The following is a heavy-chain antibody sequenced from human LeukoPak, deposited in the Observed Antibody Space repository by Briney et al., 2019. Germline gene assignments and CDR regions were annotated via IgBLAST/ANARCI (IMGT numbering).Heavy chain of an antibody. CDR2: IYYSGST. D-gene: IGHD5-18*01. CDR3: ARQSTAMVKDWFDP. V-gene: IGHV4-59*08. J-gene: IGHJ5*02. CDR1: GGSISSYY. Sequence: SETLSLTCTVSGGSISSYYWSWIRQPPGKGLEWIGYIYYSGSTNYNPSLKSRVTISVDTSKNQFSLKLSSVTAADTAVYYCARQSTAMVKDWFDPWGQGTLVTVSS.